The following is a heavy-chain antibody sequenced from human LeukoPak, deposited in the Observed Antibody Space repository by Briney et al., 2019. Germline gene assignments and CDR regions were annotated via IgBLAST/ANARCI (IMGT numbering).Heavy chain of an antibody. D-gene: IGHD2-15*01. J-gene: IGHJ4*02. CDR1: GFTFNRYT. CDR2: ISSSSSAI. Sequence: GGSLRLSCAASGFTFNRYTMNWVRQAPGKGLEWVSSISSSSSAIYYADSLKGRFTISRDNAKNSLYLQINTLRAEDTAVYYCARVGEDHPFDYWGQGILVTVSS. CDR3: ARVGEDHPFDY. V-gene: IGHV3-21*01.